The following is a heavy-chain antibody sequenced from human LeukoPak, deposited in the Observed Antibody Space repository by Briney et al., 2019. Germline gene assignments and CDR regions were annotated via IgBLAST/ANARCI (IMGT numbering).Heavy chain of an antibody. CDR3: ARLNWNYADY. J-gene: IGHJ4*02. D-gene: IGHD3-3*01. V-gene: IGHV3-7*01. Sequence: GGSLRLSCTASGFTFSRHWMTWVRQAPEKGLEWVANIKEDGSEKDYVDSVEGRFTISRDNGKNSLYLQMNSLRGEDTAVYYCARLNWNYADYWGQGTLVTVSS. CDR1: GFTFSRHW. CDR2: IKEDGSEK.